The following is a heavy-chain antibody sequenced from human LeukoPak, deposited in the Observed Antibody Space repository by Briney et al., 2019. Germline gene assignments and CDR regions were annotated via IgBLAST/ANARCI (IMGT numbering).Heavy chain of an antibody. D-gene: IGHD6-19*01. CDR2: IYSGGST. CDR3: ARGQATRAVAGYIRGYKIDY. CDR1: GFTVSSNY. J-gene: IGHJ4*02. Sequence: GGSLRLSCAASGFTVSSNYMSWVRQAPGKGLEWVSVIYSGGSTYYADSVKGRFTISRDNSKNTLYLQMNSLRAEDTAVYYCARGQATRAVAGYIRGYKIDYWGQGTLVTVSS. V-gene: IGHV3-53*01.